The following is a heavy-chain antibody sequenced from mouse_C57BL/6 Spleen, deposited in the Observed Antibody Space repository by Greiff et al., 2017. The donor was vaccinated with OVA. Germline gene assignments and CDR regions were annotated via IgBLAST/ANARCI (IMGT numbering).Heavy chain of an antibody. CDR1: GYTFTDYN. J-gene: IGHJ1*03. V-gene: IGHV1-18*01. D-gene: IGHD6-2*01. Sequence: VQLQQSGPELVKPGASVTIPCKASGYTFTDYNMDWVKQSHGQSLEWIGAINPNNGGTIYNQKFKGKATLTVDKSSSTAYMELRSLTSEDTAVYYCARGADGLCWYFDGWGTGTTVTVSS. CDR3: ARGADGLCWYFDG. CDR2: INPNNGGT.